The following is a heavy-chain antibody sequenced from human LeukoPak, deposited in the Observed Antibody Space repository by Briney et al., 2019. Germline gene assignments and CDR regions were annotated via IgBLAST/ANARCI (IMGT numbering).Heavy chain of an antibody. Sequence: ASVKVSCKASGYTFTGYYMHWVRQAPGQGLEWMGWINPNSGDTNYAQKFQGRVTMTRDTSISTAYMELSRLRSDDTAVYYCARDRAVAGINWFDPWGQGTLVTVSS. V-gene: IGHV1-2*02. CDR3: ARDRAVAGINWFDP. CDR1: GYTFTGYY. D-gene: IGHD6-19*01. J-gene: IGHJ5*02. CDR2: INPNSGDT.